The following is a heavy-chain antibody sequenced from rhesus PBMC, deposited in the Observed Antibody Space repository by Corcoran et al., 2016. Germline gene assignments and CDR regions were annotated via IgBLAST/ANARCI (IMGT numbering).Heavy chain of an antibody. CDR3: ARYGIAAAPDDAFDF. CDR2: TNGNSGSP. J-gene: IGHJ3*01. Sequence: QVQLQESGPGLVKPSETLSLTCAVSGGSFSSYWWSWIRQPAGKGLEWIGETNGNSGSPNYNPHLKSRVTISKDASKNQFSLKLSSVTAADTAVYYCARYGIAAAPDDAFDFWGQGLRVTVSS. CDR1: GGSFSSYW. V-gene: IGHV4-80*01. D-gene: IGHD6-25*01.